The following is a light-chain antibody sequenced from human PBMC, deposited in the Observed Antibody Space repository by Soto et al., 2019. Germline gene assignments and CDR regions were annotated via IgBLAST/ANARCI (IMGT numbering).Light chain of an antibody. J-gene: IGKJ1*01. V-gene: IGKV1-39*01. Sequence: DIQMTQSPSSLSASVGDRVTISCRASQSISSYLNWYQQKPGTAPRLLIYRASSVKSGVPPRFSGSGSGRDFTLTISSLRPEDIATYSCQQSYSSPPWTFGRGTKVEVK. CDR1: QSISSY. CDR2: RAS. CDR3: QQSYSSPPWT.